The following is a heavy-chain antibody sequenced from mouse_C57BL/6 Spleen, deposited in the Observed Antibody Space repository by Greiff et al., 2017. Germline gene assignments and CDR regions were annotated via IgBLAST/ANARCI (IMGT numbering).Heavy chain of an antibody. V-gene: IGHV3-6*01. CDR2: ISYDGSN. Sequence: EVQLQESGPGLVKPSQSLSLTCSVTGYSITSGYYWNWIRQFPGNKLEWMGYISYDGSNNYNPSLKNRISITRDTSKNQFFLKLNSVTTEDTAVYYCARDTWAGGFAYGGQGALVTVSA. J-gene: IGHJ3*01. CDR1: GYSITSGYY. CDR3: ARDTWAGGFAY. D-gene: IGHD4-1*01.